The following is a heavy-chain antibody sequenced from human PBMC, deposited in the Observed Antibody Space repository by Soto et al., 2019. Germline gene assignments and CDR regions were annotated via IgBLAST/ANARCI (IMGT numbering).Heavy chain of an antibody. CDR2: IYHSGSA. Sequence: QVELPESGPGLVKPSGTLSLTCAVSGGSISSSYWWSWVRQPPGKGLEWIGEIYHSGSANYNPSLKSRVTISVDNSKNQFSLKLSSVTAADTAVYYCARYIAASGTYYFDYWGQGTLVTVSS. J-gene: IGHJ4*02. CDR3: ARYIAASGTYYFDY. V-gene: IGHV4-4*02. D-gene: IGHD6-13*01. CDR1: GGSISSSYW.